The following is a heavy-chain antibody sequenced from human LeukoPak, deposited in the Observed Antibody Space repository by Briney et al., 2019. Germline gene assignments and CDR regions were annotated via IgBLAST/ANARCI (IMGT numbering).Heavy chain of an antibody. D-gene: IGHD6-13*01. CDR1: GFTFSSYA. V-gene: IGHV3-64D*06. CDR3: VKDISPAGTFSEYFQH. Sequence: AGSRRLSCSASGFTFSSYAMHWVRQAPEEVREYVSAIGSNGGSTYYADSVKGRFTISRDNSKNTLYLQMSSLRAEDTAVYYCVKDISPAGTFSEYFQHWGQGTLVTVSS. CDR2: IGSNGGST. J-gene: IGHJ1*01.